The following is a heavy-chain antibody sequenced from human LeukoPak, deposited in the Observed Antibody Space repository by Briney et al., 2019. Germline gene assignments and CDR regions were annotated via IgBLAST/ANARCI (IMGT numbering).Heavy chain of an antibody. J-gene: IGHJ6*02. CDR1: GYTFTSYY. V-gene: IGHV1-46*01. CDR3: ARDLRGYSYYYGMDV. Sequence: ASVKVSCKASGYTFTSYYMHWVRQAPGQGLEWMGIINPSGGSTSYAQKYQGRVTMTRDTSTSTVYMELSSLRSEDTAVYYCARDLRGYSYYYGMDVWGQGTTVTVSS. CDR2: INPSGGST. D-gene: IGHD5-12*01.